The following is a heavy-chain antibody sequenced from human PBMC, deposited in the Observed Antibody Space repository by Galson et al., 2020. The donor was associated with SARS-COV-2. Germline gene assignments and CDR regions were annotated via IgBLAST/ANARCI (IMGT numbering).Heavy chain of an antibody. CDR3: AKSGVGGSG. CDR1: GFTFITYG. D-gene: IGHD3-10*01. V-gene: IGHV3-30*02. J-gene: IGHJ4*02. Sequence: GGPLRLPCAPSGFTFITYGMHWVRQTPGKAPEWVAFMRSEGSNEYYADSVKGRFTISRDNSKNTLFLQMNSLRPEDTAVYYCAKSGVGGSGWGQGTLVTVSS. CDR2: MRSEGSNE.